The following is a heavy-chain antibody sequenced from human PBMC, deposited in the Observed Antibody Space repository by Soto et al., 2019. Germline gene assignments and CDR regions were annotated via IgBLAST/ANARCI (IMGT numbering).Heavy chain of an antibody. Sequence: SGGSLRLSCTASGFTFGDYAMSWFRQAPGKGLEWVGFIRSKAYGGTTEYAASVKGRFTISRDDSKSIAYLQMNSLKTEDTAVYYCTRDRRLITIFGVVIPRIDAFDIWGQGTMVTVSS. CDR3: TRDRRLITIFGVVIPRIDAFDI. CDR1: GFTFGDYA. V-gene: IGHV3-49*03. D-gene: IGHD3-3*01. CDR2: IRSKAYGGTT. J-gene: IGHJ3*02.